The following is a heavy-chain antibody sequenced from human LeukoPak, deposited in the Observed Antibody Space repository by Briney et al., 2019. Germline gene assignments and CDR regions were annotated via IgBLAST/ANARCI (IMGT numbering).Heavy chain of an antibody. CDR1: GGTLSSYA. V-gene: IGHV1-69*05. D-gene: IGHD3-22*01. CDR3: ARYYYDSSGYLGY. Sequence: ASVKVSCKASGGTLSSYAISWVRQAPGQGLEWMGRIIPIFGTANYAQKFQGRVTITTDESTSTAYMELSSLRSEDTAVYYCARYYYDSSGYLGYWGQGTLVTVSS. CDR2: IIPIFGTA. J-gene: IGHJ4*02.